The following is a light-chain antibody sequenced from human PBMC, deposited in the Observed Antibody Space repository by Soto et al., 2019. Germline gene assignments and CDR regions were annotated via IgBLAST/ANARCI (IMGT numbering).Light chain of an antibody. J-gene: IGLJ1*01. CDR3: TSYAGNNNFCV. V-gene: IGLV2-8*01. CDR1: SSDVGGYDY. Sequence: QSVLTQPPSASGSPGQSVTISCIGTSSDVGGYDYVSWYQQHPGKAPKLIISEVSKRPSGVPDRFSGSKSGNTASLTVSGLQAEGEADYYCTSYAGNNNFCVFGTGTKLTVL. CDR2: EVS.